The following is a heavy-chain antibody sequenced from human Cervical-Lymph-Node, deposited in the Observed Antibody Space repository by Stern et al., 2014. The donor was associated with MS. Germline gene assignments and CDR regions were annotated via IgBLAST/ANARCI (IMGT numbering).Heavy chain of an antibody. CDR2: IYWDDDK. Sequence: QITLKESGPTLVKPTQTLTLTCTFSGFSLSTAGVGVGWIRQPPGKALEWLALIYWDDDKHYSPSLKSRLTITKDTSKSQVVLTRTNVDPVDTATYYCVFGTSADYWGQGTLVTVSS. J-gene: IGHJ4*02. D-gene: IGHD2-2*01. CDR1: GFSLSTAGVG. CDR3: VFGTSADY. V-gene: IGHV2-5*02.